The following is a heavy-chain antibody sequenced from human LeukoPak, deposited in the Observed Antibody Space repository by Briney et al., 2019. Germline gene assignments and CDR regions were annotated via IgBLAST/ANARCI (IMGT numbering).Heavy chain of an antibody. J-gene: IGHJ5*01. D-gene: IGHD2-15*01. CDR2: IYPDDSDT. CDR3: ARRVEPVVLSSGWFDS. CDR1: GYSFSTYW. Sequence: GESLKISCKGSGYSFSTYWIGWVRRMPGKGPEWMGIIYPDDSDTTYSPSFQGQVTISVDKSITTAYLQWSSLKASDTAIYYCARRVEPVVLSSGWFDSWGQGTLVTVSS. V-gene: IGHV5-51*01.